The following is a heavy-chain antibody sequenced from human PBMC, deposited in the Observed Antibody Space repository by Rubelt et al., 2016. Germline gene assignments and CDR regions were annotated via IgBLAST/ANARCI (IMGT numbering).Heavy chain of an antibody. V-gene: IGHV4-34*01. CDR3: ARQMGTTFRSFHYSYGLDV. J-gene: IGHJ6*02. CDR2: INHSGIT. D-gene: IGHD1-1*01. CDR1: GGSLSGYY. Sequence: QVQLQQWGAGLLKPSETLSLTCAVYGGSLSGYYWSWIRQPPGKGLEWIGEINHSGITNYNPSLKSRVTVSFDTSKNQFYLKLSSVTAADTAVYYCARQMGTTFRSFHYSYGLDVWGQGTTVTVSS.